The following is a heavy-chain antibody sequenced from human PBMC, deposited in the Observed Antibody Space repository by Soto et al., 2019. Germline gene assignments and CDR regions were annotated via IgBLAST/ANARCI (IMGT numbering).Heavy chain of an antibody. V-gene: IGHV3-73*01. D-gene: IGHD2-2*01. CDR2: IRSKANSYAT. CDR1: GCTFSGSA. CDR3: TSLTSFSLDY. J-gene: IGHJ4*02. Sequence: EVQLVESGGGLVQPGGSLKLSCAASGCTFSGSAMHWVRQASGKGLEWVGRIRSKANSYATAYAASVKGRFTISRDDSKNTSYLQMNSLTTEDTAVYYCTSLTSFSLDYWGQGTLVTVSS.